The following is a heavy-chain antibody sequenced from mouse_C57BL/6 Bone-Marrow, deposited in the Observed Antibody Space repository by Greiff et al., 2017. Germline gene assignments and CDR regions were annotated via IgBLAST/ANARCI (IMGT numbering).Heavy chain of an antibody. Sequence: QVQLQQSGAELARPGASVKLSCKASGYTFTSYGISWVKQRTGQGLEWIGEIYPRSGNTYYNEKFKGKATLTADKSSSTAYMERRSLTSEDSAVYYCARWELDYWGQGTTLTGSS. V-gene: IGHV1-81*01. CDR3: ARWELDY. CDR1: GYTFTSYG. D-gene: IGHD4-1*01. CDR2: IYPRSGNT. J-gene: IGHJ2*01.